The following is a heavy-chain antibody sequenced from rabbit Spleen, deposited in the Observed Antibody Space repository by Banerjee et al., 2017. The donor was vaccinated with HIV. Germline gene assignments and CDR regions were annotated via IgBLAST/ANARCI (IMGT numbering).Heavy chain of an antibody. D-gene: IGHD1-1*01. J-gene: IGHJ6*01. CDR1: GFSFSSSYY. V-gene: IGHV1S40*01. Sequence: QSLEESGGDLVKPEGSLTLTCTASGFSFSSSYYMCWVRQPPGKGLEWIGCIYPGSSATTYYATWAKGRFTISKTSSTTVTLQMTSLTAADTATYFCARDTATSFSSYGMDLWGPGTLVTVS. CDR2: IYPGSSATT. CDR3: ARDTATSFSSYGMDL.